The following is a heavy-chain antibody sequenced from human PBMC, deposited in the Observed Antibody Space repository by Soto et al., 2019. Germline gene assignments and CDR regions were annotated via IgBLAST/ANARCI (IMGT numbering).Heavy chain of an antibody. V-gene: IGHV1-69*13. CDR3: ARDQPSICGGVIIRDCFDI. D-gene: IGHD3-3*01. J-gene: IGHJ3*02. CDR1: GGTFSSYA. CDR2: IIPIFGTA. Sequence: SVRVSCKASGGTFSSYAISWVRQAPGKGHEWMGGIIPIFGTANYAQKFQGRVTITADESTSTAYMELSSLTSEDTAVYYCARDQPSICGGVIIRDCFDIWGQGTMVTV.